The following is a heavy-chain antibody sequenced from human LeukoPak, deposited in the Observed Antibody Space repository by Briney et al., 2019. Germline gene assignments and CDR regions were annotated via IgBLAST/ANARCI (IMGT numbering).Heavy chain of an antibody. V-gene: IGHV1-18*01. J-gene: IGHJ5*02. Sequence: SVKVSCKASVYTFTSYGISWVRQAPGQGLEWMGWISAYNGNTNYAQKLQGRVTMTTDTSTSTAYMELRSLRSDDTAVYYCARDAPWEVVPAAAYNWFDPWGQGTLVTVSS. CDR1: VYTFTSYG. D-gene: IGHD2-2*01. CDR2: ISAYNGNT. CDR3: ARDAPWEVVPAAAYNWFDP.